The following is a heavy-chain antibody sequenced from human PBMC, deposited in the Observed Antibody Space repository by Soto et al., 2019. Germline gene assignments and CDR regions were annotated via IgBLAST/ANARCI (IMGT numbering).Heavy chain of an antibody. D-gene: IGHD2-15*01. CDR1: GFTFDDYG. CDR2: INWNGDSI. V-gene: IGHV3-20*04. Sequence: PGVSLRLSCAASGFTFDDYGMTWVRQGPGKGLEWVSNINWNGDSISYGDSVKGRFTISRDNAKKYLYLQMNNLRDEDTALYYCARDSPLGYCSGGSCFFGDWGQGTLVTVSS. CDR3: ARDSPLGYCSGGSCFFGD. J-gene: IGHJ4*02.